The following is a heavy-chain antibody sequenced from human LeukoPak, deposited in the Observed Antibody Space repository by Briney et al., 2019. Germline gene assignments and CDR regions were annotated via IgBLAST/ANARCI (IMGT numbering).Heavy chain of an antibody. Sequence: GGSLRLSCAASGLSFSNFGFHWARQAPGKGLEWVSYISDKNSNICYADSVKARFTISRDNAKNSLFLQMNSLRAEDTAVYFCVTDWPVWWGQGTLVTVSS. J-gene: IGHJ4*02. V-gene: IGHV3-48*01. CDR2: ISDKNSNI. D-gene: IGHD3-16*01. CDR1: GLSFSNFG. CDR3: VTDWPVW.